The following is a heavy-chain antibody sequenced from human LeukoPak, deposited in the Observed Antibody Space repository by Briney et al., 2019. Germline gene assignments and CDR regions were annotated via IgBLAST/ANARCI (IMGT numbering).Heavy chain of an antibody. V-gene: IGHV3-48*03. D-gene: IGHD3-10*01. J-gene: IGHJ6*04. CDR3: AKDEVRYHPYGSGRKDI. CDR2: ISSSGSTI. Sequence: PGGSLRLSCAASGFTFSSYEMNWVRQAPGKGLEWVSYISSSGSTIYYADSVKGRFTISRDNSKNTLYLQMSSLRAEDTAIYYCAKDEVRYHPYGSGRKDIWGKGATVTISS. CDR1: GFTFSSYE.